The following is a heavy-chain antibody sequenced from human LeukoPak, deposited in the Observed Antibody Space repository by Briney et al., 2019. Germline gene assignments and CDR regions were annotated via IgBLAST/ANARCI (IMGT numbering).Heavy chain of an antibody. CDR1: GGSISSYY. CDR2: IYYSGST. V-gene: IGHV4-59*01. CDR3: ARQQYYDFWSGYRGFDY. Sequence: SETLSLTCTVSGGSISSYYWSWIRQPPGKGLEWIGYIYYSGSTNYNPSLKSRVTISVDTSKNQLSLKLSSVTAADTAVYYCARQQYYDFWSGYRGFDYWGQGTLVTVSS. J-gene: IGHJ4*02. D-gene: IGHD3-3*01.